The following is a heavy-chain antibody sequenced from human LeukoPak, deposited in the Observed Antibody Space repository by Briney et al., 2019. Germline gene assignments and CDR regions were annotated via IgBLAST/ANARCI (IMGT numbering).Heavy chain of an antibody. CDR2: INPNSGDT. CDR3: AAVVPAVMGYFDY. CDR1: GYTFTGYH. V-gene: IGHV1-2*06. Sequence: GASVKVSCKASGYTFTGYHMHWVRQAPGQGLEWMGRINPNSGDTNYAQKFQGRVTITADESTSTAYVELSSLRSEDTAVYYCAAVVPAVMGYFDYWGQGTLVTVSS. J-gene: IGHJ4*02. D-gene: IGHD2-2*01.